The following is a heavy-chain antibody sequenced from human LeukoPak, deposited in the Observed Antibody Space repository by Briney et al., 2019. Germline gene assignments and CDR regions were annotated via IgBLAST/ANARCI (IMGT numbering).Heavy chain of an antibody. V-gene: IGHV3-7*01. Sequence: GGSLRLSCAASGFTFFSGYWMTWVRQAPGKGLEWVANIKQDGSEKYYVDSVKGRFTISRDNAKNSLYLQMNSLRAEDAAVYYCASGSGHDSQGFDYWGQGTLVTVSS. CDR1: GFTFFSGYW. J-gene: IGHJ4*02. D-gene: IGHD5-12*01. CDR3: ASGSGHDSQGFDY. CDR2: IKQDGSEK.